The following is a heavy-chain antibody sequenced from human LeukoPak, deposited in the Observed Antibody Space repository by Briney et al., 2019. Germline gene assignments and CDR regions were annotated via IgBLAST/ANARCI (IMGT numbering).Heavy chain of an antibody. CDR1: GFTFSSYA. CDR3: AKAYAPHFRYCSGGSFYSYYYYGMDV. V-gene: IGHV3-23*01. CDR2: ISGSGGST. J-gene: IGHJ6*02. D-gene: IGHD2-15*01. Sequence: PGGSLRLSCAASGFTFSSYAMSWVRQAPGKGLEWVSAISGSGGSTYYADSVKGRFTISRDNSKNTLYLQMNSLRAEDTAVYYCAKAYAPHFRYCSGGSFYSYYYYGMDVWGQGTTVTVSS.